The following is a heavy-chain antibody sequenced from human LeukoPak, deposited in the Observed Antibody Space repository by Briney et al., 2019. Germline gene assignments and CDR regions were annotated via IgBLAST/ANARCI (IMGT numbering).Heavy chain of an antibody. V-gene: IGHV4-4*08. D-gene: IGHD6-13*01. CDR3: ARDSRAAAGINWFDP. CDR2: IYNSRST. CDR1: GGSTSNYY. J-gene: IGHJ5*02. Sequence: KPSETLSLTCTGSGGSTSNYYWTWVRQPPGGRLGWVGFIYNSRSTNYNPALNSRVTISADASKNQFSLKLNSVTAADTAVYYCARDSRAAAGINWFDPWGQGTLVTVSS.